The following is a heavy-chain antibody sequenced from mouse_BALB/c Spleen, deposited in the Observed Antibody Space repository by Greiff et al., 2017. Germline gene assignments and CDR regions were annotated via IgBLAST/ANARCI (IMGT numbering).Heavy chain of an antibody. CDR2: IDPETGGT. CDR3: TREGYGDWYFDV. CDR1: GYTFTDYE. Sequence: QVQLQQSGAELVRPGASVTLSCKASGYTFTDYEMHWVKQTPVHGLEWIGAIDPETGGTAYNQKFKGKATLTADKSSSTAYMELRSLTSEDSAVYYCTREGYGDWYFDVWGAGTTVTVSS. V-gene: IGHV1-15*01. J-gene: IGHJ1*01. D-gene: IGHD2-2*01.